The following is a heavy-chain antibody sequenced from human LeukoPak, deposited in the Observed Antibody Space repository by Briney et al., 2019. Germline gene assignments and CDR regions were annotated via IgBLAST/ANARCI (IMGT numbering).Heavy chain of an antibody. J-gene: IGHJ4*02. CDR2: ISSSSSTI. V-gene: IGHV3-48*01. D-gene: IGHD2-2*03. CDR1: GFTFSSYT. Sequence: GGSLRLSCAASGFTFSSYTMNWVRQAPGKGLEWVSYISSSSSTIYYADSVKGRFTISRDNAKNSLYLQMNSLRAEDTAVYYCARDLGLDGDWGQGTLVTVSS. CDR3: ARDLGLDGD.